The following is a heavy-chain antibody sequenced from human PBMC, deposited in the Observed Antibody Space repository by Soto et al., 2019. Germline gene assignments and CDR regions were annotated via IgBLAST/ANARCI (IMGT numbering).Heavy chain of an antibody. J-gene: IGHJ4*02. D-gene: IGHD4-17*01. Sequence: GGSLRLSCAASGFTFSDYYMSWIRQAPGKGLEWVSYISSSSSYTNYADSVKGRFTISRDNAKNSLYLQMNSLRAEDTAVYYCARGDYYGELDYWGQGTLVTVSS. CDR2: ISSSSSYT. CDR1: GFTFSDYY. CDR3: ARGDYYGELDY. V-gene: IGHV3-11*03.